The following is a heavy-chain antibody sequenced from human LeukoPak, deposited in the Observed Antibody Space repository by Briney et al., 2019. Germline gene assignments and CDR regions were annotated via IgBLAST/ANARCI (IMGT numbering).Heavy chain of an antibody. Sequence: GGSLRLSCAASGFSFSSYGMHWVRQAPGKGLEWVAVIWYDESKKYYADSVKGRFTISRDNSRNTLYLQMNSLRVEDTTVYYFARDSTPLAESYYHPYGRDVGGKGTRVSVSS. J-gene: IGHJ6*04. CDR1: GFSFSSYG. CDR2: IWYDESKK. CDR3: ARDSTPLAESYYHPYGRDV. V-gene: IGHV3-33*01. D-gene: IGHD3-10*01.